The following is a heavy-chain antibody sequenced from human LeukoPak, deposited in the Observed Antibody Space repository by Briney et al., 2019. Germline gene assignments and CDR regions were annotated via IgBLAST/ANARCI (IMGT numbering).Heavy chain of an antibody. CDR2: ISPDGSDK. CDR1: GFTFSRYG. Sequence: GRSLRLSCAASGFTFSRYGMHWVRQAPGKGLEWVAVISPDGSDKDYEDSVKGRFTISRDNSKNTLYLQMNSLRTEDTAVYYCTKVNGLDSYMYAFDIWGQGTLVTVSS. D-gene: IGHD3-10*01. V-gene: IGHV3-30*18. J-gene: IGHJ3*02. CDR3: TKVNGLDSYMYAFDI.